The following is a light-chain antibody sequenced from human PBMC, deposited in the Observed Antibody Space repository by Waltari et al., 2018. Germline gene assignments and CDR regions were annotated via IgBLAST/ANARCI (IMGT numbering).Light chain of an antibody. CDR2: GTF. Sequence: IVLTQSPGTMSLSPGDGATLSCRARQSFSSSYLAWYQQKPGQAPRLLIYGTFTRATGVPDRFSGSGSGTDFTLTISRLEPEDFAVYYCHHYGSSPQTFGQGTKLEIK. J-gene: IGKJ2*01. CDR1: QSFSSSY. CDR3: HHYGSSPQT. V-gene: IGKV3-20*01.